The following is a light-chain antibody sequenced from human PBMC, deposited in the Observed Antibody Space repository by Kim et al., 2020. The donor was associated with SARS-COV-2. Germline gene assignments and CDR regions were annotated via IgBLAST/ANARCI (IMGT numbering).Light chain of an antibody. Sequence: PGERATLSCRASQSVSKNFLAWYRQRPGQPPSLLIYGASTRATGIPDRISGSGSGTDFTLTITRLEPEDLAVYYCQQYVTPPYTFGQGTKLE. CDR3: QQYVTPPYT. CDR1: QSVSKNF. J-gene: IGKJ2*01. CDR2: GAS. V-gene: IGKV3-20*01.